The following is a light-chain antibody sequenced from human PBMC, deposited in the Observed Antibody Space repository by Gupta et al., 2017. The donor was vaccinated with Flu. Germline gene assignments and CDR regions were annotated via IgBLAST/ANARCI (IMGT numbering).Light chain of an antibody. CDR1: QSISRL. CDR2: KTS. V-gene: IGKV1-5*03. J-gene: IGKJ2*01. Sequence: TKFPSTLAATVGDRGTITWRASQSISRLLDGEQQEPGKAPKSLIYKTSSIKSGVRGRLSGSGSGTEFTRTNNGVQADDSATYYCQCQHTFGQGTKVEIK. CDR3: QCQHT.